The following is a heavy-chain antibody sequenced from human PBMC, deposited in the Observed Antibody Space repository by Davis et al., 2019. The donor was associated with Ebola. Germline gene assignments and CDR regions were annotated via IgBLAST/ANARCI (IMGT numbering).Heavy chain of an antibody. CDR1: GFTFSSYG. D-gene: IGHD3-16*02. Sequence: GGSLRLSCAASGFTFSSYGMHWVRQAPGKGLEWVAVIWYDGSNKYYADSVKGRFTISRDNSKNTLYLQMNSLRAEDTAVYYCARDKALYDYVWGSYRNPDYWGQGTLVTVSS. V-gene: IGHV3-33*01. J-gene: IGHJ4*02. CDR2: IWYDGSNK. CDR3: ARDKALYDYVWGSYRNPDY.